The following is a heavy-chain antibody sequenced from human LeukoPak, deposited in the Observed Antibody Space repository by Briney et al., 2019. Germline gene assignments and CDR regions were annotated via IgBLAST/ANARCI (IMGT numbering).Heavy chain of an antibody. V-gene: IGHV4-39*07. CDR2: IDYIEDT. CDR3: ARVRKFYYDSGGLFDS. D-gene: IGHD3-22*01. J-gene: IGHJ4*02. CDR1: GDSISSSSYY. Sequence: SETLSLTCTVSGDSISSSSYYRGWIRQPPGKGLEWIGNIDYIEDTYYNPSLKSRVTTSIDTSKNQFSLKLSSVTAADTAVYYCARVRKFYYDSGGLFDSWGQGTLVTVSS.